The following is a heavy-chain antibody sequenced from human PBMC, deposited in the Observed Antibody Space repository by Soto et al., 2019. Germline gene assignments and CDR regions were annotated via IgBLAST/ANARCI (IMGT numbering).Heavy chain of an antibody. CDR2: IDPSDSYT. CDR3: ARRYYYDSSGYPGLDY. CDR1: GYSFTSYW. J-gene: IGHJ4*02. D-gene: IGHD3-22*01. V-gene: IGHV5-10-1*01. Sequence: GESLKISCKGSGYSFTSYWISWVRQMPGKGLEWMGRIDPSDSYTNYSPSFQGHVTISADKSISTAYLQWSSLKASDTAMYYCARRYYYDSSGYPGLDYWGQGTLVTVSS.